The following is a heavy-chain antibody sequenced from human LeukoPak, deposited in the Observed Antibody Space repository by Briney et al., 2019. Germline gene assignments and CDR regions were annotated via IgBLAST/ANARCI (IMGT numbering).Heavy chain of an antibody. CDR2: ISAYNGNT. J-gene: IGHJ4*02. V-gene: IGHV1-18*01. CDR3: AREERYYDSSGYPYYFDY. CDR1: GYTFTSYG. Sequence: ASVKVSCKASGYTFTSYGISWVRQAPGQGLEWMGWISAYNGNTNYAQKLQGRVTMTTDTSTSTAYMELRSLRSDDTAVYYCAREERYYDSSGYPYYFDYWGQGTLVTVSS. D-gene: IGHD3-22*01.